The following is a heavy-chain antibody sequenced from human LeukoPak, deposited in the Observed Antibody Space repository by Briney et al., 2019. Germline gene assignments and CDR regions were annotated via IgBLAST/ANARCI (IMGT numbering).Heavy chain of an antibody. CDR2: ISAYNGNT. Sequence: EAAVKVSCKSSGYTFTSYGISSVRQAPGQGLEWMGWISAYNGNTNYAQKLQGRVTMTTDTSTSTAYMELRSLRSDDTAVYYCAREVSPNNYDFWSGYYQGNWGHYYYYMDVWGKGTTVTVSS. CDR3: AREVSPNNYDFWSGYYQGNWGHYYYYMDV. J-gene: IGHJ6*03. V-gene: IGHV1-18*01. D-gene: IGHD3-3*01. CDR1: GYTFTSYG.